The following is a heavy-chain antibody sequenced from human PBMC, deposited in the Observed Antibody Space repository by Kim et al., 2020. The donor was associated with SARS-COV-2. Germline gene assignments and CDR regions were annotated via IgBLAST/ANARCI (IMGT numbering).Heavy chain of an antibody. CDR2: NK. J-gene: IGHJ4*02. D-gene: IGHD3-16*01. Sequence: NKYDADSVKGRFPISRDNSKNSLYLQMNGLRAGETAVYYCAKDGGGYFDYWGQGTLVTVSS. CDR3: AKDGGGYFDY. V-gene: IGHV3-30*02.